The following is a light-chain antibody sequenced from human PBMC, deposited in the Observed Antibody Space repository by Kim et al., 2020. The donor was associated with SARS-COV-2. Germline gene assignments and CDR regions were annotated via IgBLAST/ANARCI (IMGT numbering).Light chain of an antibody. V-gene: IGKV1-8*01. CDR3: QQYYSYPRT. CDR1: QGISCY. CDR2: AAS. Sequence: ACTGDRVTITLRASQGISCYLAWFQQKPGKAPKLLIYAASSLQSGVPSMFSGIESRTDFTLTISSLQSEDFATYHCQQYYSYPRTFGQVTKLDIK. J-gene: IGKJ1*01.